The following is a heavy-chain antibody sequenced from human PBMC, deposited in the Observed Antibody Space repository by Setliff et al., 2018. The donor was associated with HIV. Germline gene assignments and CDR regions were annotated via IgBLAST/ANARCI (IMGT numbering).Heavy chain of an antibody. J-gene: IGHJ1*01. CDR3: ASFFWECSDNLCHRSFQF. CDR2: IYYNGSS. V-gene: IGHV4-31*03. D-gene: IGHD3-10*01. Sequence: SETLSLTCTVSGTSIGSGRSYWSWIRQHPGRGLEWIGNIYYNGSSYHNPSLKSRVTMSVDTSKNQFSLRLSSVTAADTALYYCASFFWECSDNLCHRSFQFWDQGALVTVSS. CDR1: GTSIGSGRSY.